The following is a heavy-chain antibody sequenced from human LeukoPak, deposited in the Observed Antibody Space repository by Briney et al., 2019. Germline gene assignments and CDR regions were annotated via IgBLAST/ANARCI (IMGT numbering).Heavy chain of an antibody. CDR3: ARGYSGYLY. J-gene: IGHJ4*02. CDR1: GGSFSGYY. D-gene: IGHD5-12*01. V-gene: IGHV4-34*01. Sequence: SETLSLTCAVYGGSFSGYYWSWIRQPPGKGLEWIGEINHSGSTNYNPSLKRRVTISVDTSKNQFSLKLSSVTAADTAVYYCARGYSGYLYWGQGTLVTVSS. CDR2: INHSGST.